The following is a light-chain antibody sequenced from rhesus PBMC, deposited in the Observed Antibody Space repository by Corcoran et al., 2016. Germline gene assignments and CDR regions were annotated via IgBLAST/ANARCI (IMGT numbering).Light chain of an antibody. CDR3: CSYRGGSTYI. J-gene: IGLJ1*01. Sequence: QSALTQPPSVSKSLGQSVTISCTGTSSDIGGYNDVSWYQQHPGTAPRLLIYDVSKRPSGVSDRFSGSKSGNTASLTISGLQAEDEAYYYCCSYRGGSTYIFGAGTRLTVL. V-gene: IGLV2S9*01. CDR1: SSDIGGYND. CDR2: DVS.